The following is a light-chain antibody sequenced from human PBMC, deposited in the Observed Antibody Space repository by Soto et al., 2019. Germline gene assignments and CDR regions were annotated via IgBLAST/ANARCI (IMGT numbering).Light chain of an antibody. CDR2: AAS. J-gene: IGKJ4*01. CDR3: QQLRMYPST. V-gene: IGKV1-9*01. Sequence: IQLTQSPSSLSASVGDRVTITCRASQDIAIYLAWYQQKPGEAPKLLIYAASTLYGGVPSRFSGSGSGTDFAITITSLQAEDGETYDGQQLRMYPSTFGGGTKVDIK. CDR1: QDIAIY.